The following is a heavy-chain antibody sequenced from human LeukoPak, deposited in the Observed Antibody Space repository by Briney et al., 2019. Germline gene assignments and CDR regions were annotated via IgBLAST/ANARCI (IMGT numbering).Heavy chain of an antibody. J-gene: IGHJ5*02. D-gene: IGHD4-17*01. V-gene: IGHV1-8*03. CDR3: ASNGDYINWFDP. CDR2: MNPNSGNT. Sequence: GASVKVSCKASGYTFTSYDINWVRQATGQGLECMGWMNPNSGNTGYAQKFQGRVTITRNTSISTAYMELSSLRSEDTAVYYCASNGDYINWFDPWGQGTLVTVSS. CDR1: GYTFTSYD.